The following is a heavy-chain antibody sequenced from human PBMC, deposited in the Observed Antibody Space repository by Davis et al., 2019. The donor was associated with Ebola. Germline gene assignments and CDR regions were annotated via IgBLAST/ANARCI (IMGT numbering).Heavy chain of an antibody. D-gene: IGHD3-16*01. CDR2: ISGSGGST. V-gene: IGHV3-23*01. CDR3: TRESLGGASDY. CDR1: GFTFSSFA. J-gene: IGHJ4*02. Sequence: GGSLRLSCAASGFTFSSFALTWVRQAPGKGLEWVSTISGSGGSTYYADSAKGRFTMSRDNSKNTLYLQMNSLRAEDTAIYYCTRESLGGASDYWGQGTLVTVSS.